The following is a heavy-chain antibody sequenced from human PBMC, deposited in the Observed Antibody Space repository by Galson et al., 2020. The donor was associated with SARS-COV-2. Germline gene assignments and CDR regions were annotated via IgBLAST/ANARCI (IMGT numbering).Heavy chain of an antibody. CDR1: GYSFTSYW. CDR2: IEPSVSYT. V-gene: IGHV5-10-1*01. J-gene: IGHJ6*03. Sequence: HWESLMISCQGSGYSFTSYWISWVRQMPGKGLEWMGRIEPSVSYTNYSPSFQGHVTISADKSISTAYLQWSSLKASDTAMYYCAREQYQLLKKYYYYYYMDVWGKGTTVTVSS. CDR3: AREQYQLLKKYYYYYYMDV. D-gene: IGHD2-2*01.